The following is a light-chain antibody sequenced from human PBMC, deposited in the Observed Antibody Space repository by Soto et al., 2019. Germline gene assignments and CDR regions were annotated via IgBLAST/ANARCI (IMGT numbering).Light chain of an antibody. CDR2: AAS. Sequence: IQLTHSPSSLSASVGYRVNITCRASQGISSYLAWYQQKPGKATKLLIYAASTLQSGVPSRFSGSGSGKEFTLTLSSLQPDDFATSYCQQYNSYSPQTTFGGGTKVDIK. V-gene: IGKV1-9*01. CDR3: QQYNSYSPQTT. CDR1: QGISSY. J-gene: IGKJ4*01.